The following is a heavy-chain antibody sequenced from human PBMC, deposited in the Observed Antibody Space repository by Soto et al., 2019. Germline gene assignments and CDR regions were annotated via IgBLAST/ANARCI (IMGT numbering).Heavy chain of an antibody. J-gene: IGHJ6*02. Sequence: QVQLVQSGAEVKKPGSSVKVSCKASGGTFSSYAISWVRQAPGQGLEWMGGIIPIFGTANYAQKFQGRVTITADESTSTAYMVLSSLRSEDTAVYYCARARRVGHYHAKTYYYGMDVWGQGTTVTVSS. V-gene: IGHV1-69*01. D-gene: IGHD1-26*01. CDR2: IIPIFGTA. CDR3: ARARRVGHYHAKTYYYGMDV. CDR1: GGTFSSYA.